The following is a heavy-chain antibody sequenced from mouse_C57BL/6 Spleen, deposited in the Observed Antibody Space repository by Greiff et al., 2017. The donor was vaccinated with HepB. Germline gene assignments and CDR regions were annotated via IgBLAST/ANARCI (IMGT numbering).Heavy chain of an antibody. V-gene: IGHV1-81*01. CDR2: IYPRSGNT. CDR1: GYTFTSYG. D-gene: IGHD1-1*01. J-gene: IGHJ2*01. CDR3: ARDYGSSFYFDY. Sequence: QVQLQQSGAELARPGASVKLSCKASGYTFTSYGISWVKQRTGQGLEWIGEIYPRSGNTYYNEKFKGKANLTADKSSSTAYIELRSLTSEDSAVYFCARDYGSSFYFDYWGQGTTLTVSS.